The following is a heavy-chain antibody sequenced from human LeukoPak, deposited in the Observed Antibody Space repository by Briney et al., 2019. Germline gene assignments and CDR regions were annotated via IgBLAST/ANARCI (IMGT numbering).Heavy chain of an antibody. CDR2: IYYSGST. J-gene: IGHJ4*02. V-gene: IGHV4-30-4*08. Sequence: SETLSLTCTVSGGSISSGDYYWSWIRQPPGKGLEWIGYIYYSGSTYYNPSLKSRVTISVDTSKNQFSLKLSSVTAADTAVYYCARVPSTGSGGKTITDYYFDYWGQGTLVTVSS. CDR3: ARVPSTGSGGKTITDYYFDY. D-gene: IGHD4-23*01. CDR1: GGSISSGDYY.